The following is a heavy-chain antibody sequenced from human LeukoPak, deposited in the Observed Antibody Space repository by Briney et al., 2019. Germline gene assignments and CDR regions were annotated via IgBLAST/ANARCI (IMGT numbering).Heavy chain of an antibody. V-gene: IGHV3-7*01. Sequence: GGSLRLSCAASGFTFSNSWMSWVRQAPGKGLEWLTNIKEDGSKTYYVDSVKGRFTISGDNAKNSLYLQMNSLRAEDTAVYYCVRDYVWGTSNSDYWGQGTLVTVSS. D-gene: IGHD3-16*01. CDR1: GFTFSNSW. CDR3: VRDYVWGTSNSDY. CDR2: IKEDGSKT. J-gene: IGHJ4*02.